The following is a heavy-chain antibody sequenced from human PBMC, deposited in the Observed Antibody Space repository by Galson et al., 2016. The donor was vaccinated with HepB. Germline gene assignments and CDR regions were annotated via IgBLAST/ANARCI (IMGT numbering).Heavy chain of an antibody. CDR3: ARDLPDDSVEYFDVFDL. Sequence: SLRLSCAASGFTFSDYHMNWIRQAPGKGLEWISYISTSGNSMLYADSVRGRFSISRDNAKKSLYLQMTNLRAEDTAVYYCARDLPDDSVEYFDVFDLWGHGTMVTVSS. CDR1: GFTFSDYH. CDR2: ISTSGNSM. V-gene: IGHV3-11*01. D-gene: IGHD4-17*01. J-gene: IGHJ3*01.